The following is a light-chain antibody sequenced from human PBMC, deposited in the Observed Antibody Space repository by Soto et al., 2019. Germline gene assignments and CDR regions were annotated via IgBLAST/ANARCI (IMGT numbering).Light chain of an antibody. CDR3: QQFNSYPIT. CDR1: QDVRGA. V-gene: IGKV1-13*02. CDR2: DVS. J-gene: IGKJ5*01. Sequence: AIQLTQSPSSLSSSLGDRNTISCRASQDVRGALAWYQQKPGTAPKILIYDVSVLESGVPTRFSGSGSGTDFTLTITSLQPVDFATYYCQQFNSYPITFGQGTRLEMK.